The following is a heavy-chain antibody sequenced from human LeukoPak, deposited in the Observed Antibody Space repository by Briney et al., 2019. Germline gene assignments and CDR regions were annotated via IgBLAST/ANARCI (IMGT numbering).Heavy chain of an antibody. D-gene: IGHD3-22*01. CDR3: ATASSYYYDSSGSKPPFDY. Sequence: PGGSLRLSCAASGFTFSSYSMNWVRQAPGKGLEWVSYISSSSSTIYYADSVKGRFTISRDNSKNTLYLQMNSLRAEDTAVYYCATASSYYYDSSGSKPPFDYWGQGTLVTVSS. CDR2: ISSSSSTI. J-gene: IGHJ4*02. V-gene: IGHV3-48*01. CDR1: GFTFSSYS.